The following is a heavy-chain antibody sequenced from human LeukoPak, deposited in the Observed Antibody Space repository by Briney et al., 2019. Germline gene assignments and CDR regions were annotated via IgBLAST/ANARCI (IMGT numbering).Heavy chain of an antibody. CDR3: ATDLYSSGWYDPENYYYYYMDV. CDR2: IIPIFGTA. J-gene: IGHJ6*03. V-gene: IGHV1-69*01. Sequence: SVKVSCKASGGTFSSYAISWVRQAPGQGREGMGGIIPIFGTANYAQKFQGRVTITADESTSTAYMELSSLRSEDTAVYYCATDLYSSGWYDPENYYYYYMDVWGKGTTVTVSS. CDR1: GGTFSSYA. D-gene: IGHD6-19*01.